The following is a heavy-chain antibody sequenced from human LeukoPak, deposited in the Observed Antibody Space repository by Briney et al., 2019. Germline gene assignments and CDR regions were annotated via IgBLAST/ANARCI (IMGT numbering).Heavy chain of an antibody. CDR2: INPNSGGT. CDR3: ARGSGSYYQFNFDY. J-gene: IGHJ4*02. D-gene: IGHD3-10*01. Sequence: GASMKVSCKASGYTFTGYYMHWVRQAPGQGLEWMGWINPNSGGTNYAQKFQGRVTMTRDTSISTADMELSRLRSDDTAVYYCARGSGSYYQFNFDYWGQGTLVTVSS. V-gene: IGHV1-2*02. CDR1: GYTFTGYY.